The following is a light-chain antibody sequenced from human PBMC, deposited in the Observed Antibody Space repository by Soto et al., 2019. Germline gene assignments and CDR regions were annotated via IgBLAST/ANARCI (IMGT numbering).Light chain of an antibody. V-gene: IGKV1-33*01. CDR2: DAS. CDR3: QQYRNRLT. J-gene: IGKJ3*01. CDR1: QDISNY. Sequence: DIQMTQSPSSLSASVGDRVTITCQASQDISNYLNWYQQKPGKAPKLLIYDASNLATGVPSRFSGSKSGTDFIFTISGLHPEDIATYYCQQYRNRLTFGPGTKVDIK.